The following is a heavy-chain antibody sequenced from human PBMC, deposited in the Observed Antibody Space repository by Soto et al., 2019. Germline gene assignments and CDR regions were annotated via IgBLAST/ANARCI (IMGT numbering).Heavy chain of an antibody. V-gene: IGHV4-31*03. CDR2: IYYSGST. Sequence: PSETLSLTCTVSGGSISSGGYYWSWIRQHPGKGLEWIGYIYYSGSTYYNPSLKSRVTISVDTSKNQFSLKLSSVTAAGTAVYYCARGPGDYAFDYWGQGTLVTVSS. J-gene: IGHJ4*02. CDR1: GGSISSGGYY. D-gene: IGHD4-17*01. CDR3: ARGPGDYAFDY.